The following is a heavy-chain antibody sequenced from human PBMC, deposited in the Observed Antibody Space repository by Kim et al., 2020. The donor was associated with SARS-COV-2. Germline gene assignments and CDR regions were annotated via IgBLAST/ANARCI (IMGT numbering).Heavy chain of an antibody. CDR1: GGSFSGYY. J-gene: IGHJ4*02. V-gene: IGHV4-34*01. D-gene: IGHD3-22*01. CDR2: INHSGST. CDR3: ARKGYYDSSSYSR. Sequence: SETLSLTCAVYGGSFSGYYWSWIRQPPGKGLEWIGEINHSGSTNYNPSLKSRVTISVDTSKNQFSLKLSSVTAADTAVYYCARKGYYDSSSYSRWGQGTPVTVSS.